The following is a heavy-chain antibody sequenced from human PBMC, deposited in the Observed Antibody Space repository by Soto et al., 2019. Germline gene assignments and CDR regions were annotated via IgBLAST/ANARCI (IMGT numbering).Heavy chain of an antibody. CDR2: ISSSSSSI. V-gene: IGHV3-21*01. D-gene: IGHD1-26*01. CDR3: ARGETDTISPFDY. J-gene: IGHJ4*02. CDR1: GFTFSTYS. Sequence: KPGGSLRLSCAASGFTFSTYSMNWVRQAPGKGLEWVSSISSSSSSIYYADSLKGRFTISRDNAKNSLYLQIYSLRVEDTAVYYCARGETDTISPFDYWGQGTLVTVSS.